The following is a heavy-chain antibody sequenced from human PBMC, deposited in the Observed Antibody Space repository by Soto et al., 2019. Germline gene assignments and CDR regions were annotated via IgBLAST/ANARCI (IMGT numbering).Heavy chain of an antibody. Sequence: SETLSLTCSVSDDSINSDKYYWGWIRQPPGKGLEWIGGLFYRGIAFYNPPLQPRVTISLAKSKGQFSLKLISVPAADLFLFFFARLEGLATISYYFDFWGPGALVTVSS. D-gene: IGHD3-9*01. CDR2: LFYRGIA. CDR3: ARLEGLATISYYFDF. CDR1: DDSINSDKYY. J-gene: IGHJ4*02. V-gene: IGHV4-39*01.